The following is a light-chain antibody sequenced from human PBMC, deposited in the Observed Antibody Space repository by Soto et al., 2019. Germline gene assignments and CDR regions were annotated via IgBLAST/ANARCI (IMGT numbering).Light chain of an antibody. J-gene: IGKJ5*01. V-gene: IGKV3-11*01. Sequence: EIVLTQSPGTLSLSPGERVTLSCRASQSLPTKALAWYQQKPGQTPRLLIYGAFTRATGIPARFSGSGSGTDFTLTISSLEPEDFAIYYCQQRSDWLTFGGGTRLEI. CDR1: QSLPTKA. CDR2: GAF. CDR3: QQRSDWLT.